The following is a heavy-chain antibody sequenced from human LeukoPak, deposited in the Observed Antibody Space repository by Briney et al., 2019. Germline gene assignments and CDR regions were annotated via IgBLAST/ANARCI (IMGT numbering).Heavy chain of an antibody. CDR1: GFTYDDYG. V-gene: IGHV3-20*03. D-gene: IGHD3-16*01. J-gene: IGHJ6*03. CDR3: ATSFPQNSFMDV. Sequence: GGSLRLSYAASGFTYDDYGMSWVRQGPGEALEWVSGINWNGGSTAYADSVKGRFTISRDNAKNSLYLQMNSLRAEDTALYYCATSFPQNSFMDVWGKGTTVTVSS. CDR2: INWNGGST.